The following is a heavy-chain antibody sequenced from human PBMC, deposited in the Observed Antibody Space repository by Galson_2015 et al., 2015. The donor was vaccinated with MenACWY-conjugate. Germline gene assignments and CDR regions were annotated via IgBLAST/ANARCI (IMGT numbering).Heavy chain of an antibody. CDR3: ARHPPGGRGMDV. CDR1: GYSFITYW. J-gene: IGHJ6*02. CDR2: ISPIDSKT. Sequence: QSGAEVKKPGESLTISCQGSGYSFITYWIGWVRQVPGKGLEWVGLISPIDSKTRYSPAFEGRVTISADNSITTAYLQWNSLQASDTAMYYCARHPPGGRGMDVWGQGTTVTVSS. D-gene: IGHD1-26*01. V-gene: IGHV5-51*01.